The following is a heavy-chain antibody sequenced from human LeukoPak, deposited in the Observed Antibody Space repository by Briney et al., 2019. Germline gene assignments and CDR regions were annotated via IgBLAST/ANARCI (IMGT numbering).Heavy chain of an antibody. CDR1: GFTVSSNY. Sequence: PGGSLRLSCAASGFTVSSNYMSWVRQAPGKGLGWVSVIYSGGSTYYADSMKGRFTISRDNSKNTLYLQMNSLRAEDTAVYYCARDGPIAVAGTYFDYWGQGTLVTVSS. V-gene: IGHV3-66*01. J-gene: IGHJ4*02. CDR2: IYSGGST. D-gene: IGHD6-19*01. CDR3: ARDGPIAVAGTYFDY.